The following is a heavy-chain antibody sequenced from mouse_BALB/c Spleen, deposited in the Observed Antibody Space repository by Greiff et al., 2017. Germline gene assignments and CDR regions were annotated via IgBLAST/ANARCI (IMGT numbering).Heavy chain of an antibody. CDR2: ISSGGGST. CDR3: ARQDGNYGAMDY. CDR1: GFAFSSYD. Sequence: DVKLVESGGGLVKPGGSLKLSCAASGFAFSSYDMSWVRQTPEKRLEWVAYISSGGGSTYYPDTVKGRFTISRDNAKNTLYLQMSSLKSEDTAMYYCARQDGNYGAMDYWGQGTSVTVSS. J-gene: IGHJ4*01. V-gene: IGHV5-12-1*01. D-gene: IGHD2-1*01.